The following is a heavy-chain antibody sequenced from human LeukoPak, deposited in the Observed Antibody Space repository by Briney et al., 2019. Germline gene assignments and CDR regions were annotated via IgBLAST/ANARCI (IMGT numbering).Heavy chain of an antibody. CDR1: GFAVSSDY. CDR3: ARGLGFGKRGQQLVGFDY. Sequence: PRGSLRLSCAASGFAVSSDYIGWVRRAPGEGLEWVSVISSGGSTYYADYVKGRFNISRDNSKNTLYLQMNSLRAEDTAVYYCARGLGFGKRGQQLVGFDYWGQGTLVTVSS. D-gene: IGHD6-13*01. J-gene: IGHJ4*02. V-gene: IGHV3-53*01. CDR2: ISSGGST.